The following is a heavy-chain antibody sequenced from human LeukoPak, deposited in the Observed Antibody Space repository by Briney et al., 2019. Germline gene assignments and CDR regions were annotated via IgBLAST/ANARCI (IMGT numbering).Heavy chain of an antibody. Sequence: GGSLRLSCAASGFTFNRYWMSWVRQTPGKGLEWVANIKQDGSEKYYVDSVKGRFTISRDNAKNSLYLQMNSLRAEDTAVYYCARVEASGYDYGAFDYWGQGTLVTVSS. CDR3: ARVEASGYDYGAFDY. D-gene: IGHD5-12*01. V-gene: IGHV3-7*01. J-gene: IGHJ4*02. CDR2: IKQDGSEK. CDR1: GFTFNRYW.